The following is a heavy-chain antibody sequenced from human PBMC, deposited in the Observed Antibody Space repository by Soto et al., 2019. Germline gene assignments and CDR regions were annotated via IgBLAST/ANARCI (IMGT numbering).Heavy chain of an antibody. CDR3: AREYPVHRLYFDY. V-gene: IGHV4-59*01. CDR1: GASISRYY. J-gene: IGHJ4*02. CDR2: MYYSGNA. Sequence: SETLSLTCTVSGASISRYYWSWIRQSPGKGLEWIGYMYYSGNANYNPSLRSRITISVDTSKNQFSLNLNSVTAADTAVYYCAREYPVHRLYFDYSGQGILVIVSS. D-gene: IGHD3-22*01.